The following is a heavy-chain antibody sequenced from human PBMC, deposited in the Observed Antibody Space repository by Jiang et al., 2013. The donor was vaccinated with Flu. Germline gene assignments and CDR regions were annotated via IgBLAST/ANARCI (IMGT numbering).Heavy chain of an antibody. J-gene: IGHJ4*02. CDR3: AKGRSIAARSVPGYFDY. D-gene: IGHD6-6*01. Sequence: QMQLLESGGGVVQPGRSLRLSCAASGFTFSSYGMHWVRQAPGKGLEWVAVISYDGSNKYYADSVKGRFTISRDNSKNTLYLQMNSLRAEDTAVYYCAKGRSIAARSVPGYFDYWAREPWSPSPQ. V-gene: IGHV3-30*18. CDR1: GFTFSSYG. CDR2: ISYDGSNK.